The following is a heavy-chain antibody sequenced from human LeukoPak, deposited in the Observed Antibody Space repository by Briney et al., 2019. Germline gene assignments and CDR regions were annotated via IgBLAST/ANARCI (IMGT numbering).Heavy chain of an antibody. CDR2: ISTDGGST. D-gene: IGHD7-27*01. CDR3: ARNWGLDY. J-gene: IGHJ4*02. V-gene: IGHV3-23*01. Sequence: GGSLRLSCAASGLTFSIYAMTWARQAPGRGLEWVSVISTDGGSTHYADSLKGRFTISRDNSKNTLSLQMDSLGAEDTAVYYCARNWGLDYWGQGTLVTVSS. CDR1: GLTFSIYA.